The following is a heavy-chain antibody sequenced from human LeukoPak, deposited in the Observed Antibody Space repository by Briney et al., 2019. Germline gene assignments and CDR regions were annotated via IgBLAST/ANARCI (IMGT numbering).Heavy chain of an antibody. Sequence: MAGGSLRLSCAASGFTFSDYYMSWIRQAPGKGLEWVSYISSSGSTIYYADSVKGRLTISRDNAKNSLYLQMNSLRAEDTAVYYCAKAGRSGWYPGWPFDIWGQGTMVTVSS. V-gene: IGHV3-11*01. D-gene: IGHD6-19*01. CDR3: AKAGRSGWYPGWPFDI. CDR2: ISSSGSTI. CDR1: GFTFSDYY. J-gene: IGHJ3*02.